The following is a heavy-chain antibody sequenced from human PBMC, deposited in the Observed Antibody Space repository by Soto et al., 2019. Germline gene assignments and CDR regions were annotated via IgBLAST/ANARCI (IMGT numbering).Heavy chain of an antibody. CDR1: GFTFDDYT. CDR3: AKVDSSGSKGDY. V-gene: IGHV3-43*01. Sequence: GGSLRLSCAASGFTFDDYTMHWVRQAPGKGLEWVSLISWDGGSTYYADSVKGRFTISRDNSKNSLYLQMNSLRTEDTALYYCAKVDSSGSKGDYWGQGTLVTVSS. D-gene: IGHD3-22*01. J-gene: IGHJ4*02. CDR2: ISWDGGST.